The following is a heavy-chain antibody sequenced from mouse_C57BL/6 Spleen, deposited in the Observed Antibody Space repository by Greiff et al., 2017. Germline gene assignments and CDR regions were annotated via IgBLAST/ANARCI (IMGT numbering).Heavy chain of an antibody. CDR2: INPNNGGT. CDR1: GYTFTDYN. J-gene: IGHJ2*01. Sequence: EVQLQQSGPELVKPGASVTMSCTASGYTFTDYNMHWVKQSPGKSLEWLGYINPNNGGTSYNQKFNGKATLTVNKSSSTAYMELRSLSSEDSALYYCAREELDYYGSDYFDYWGQGTTLTVSS. CDR3: AREELDYYGSDYFDY. V-gene: IGHV1-22*01. D-gene: IGHD1-1*01.